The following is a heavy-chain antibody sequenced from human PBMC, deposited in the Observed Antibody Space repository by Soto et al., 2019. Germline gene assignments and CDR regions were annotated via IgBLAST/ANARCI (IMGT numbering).Heavy chain of an antibody. V-gene: IGHV1-58*01. J-gene: IGHJ4*03. Sequence: SVKVSCKASGFTFTSSAVQWVRQARGQRLEWIGWIVVGSGNTNYAQKFQERVTITRDMSTSTAYMELSSLRSEDTAVYYCAADRGSYYVIFDYWGQGTTVTVSS. CDR1: GFTFTSSA. CDR3: AADRGSYYVIFDY. CDR2: IVVGSGNT. D-gene: IGHD1-26*01.